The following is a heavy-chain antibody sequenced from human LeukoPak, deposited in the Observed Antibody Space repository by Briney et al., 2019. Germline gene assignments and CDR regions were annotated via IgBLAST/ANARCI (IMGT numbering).Heavy chain of an antibody. V-gene: IGHV3-48*03. CDR3: ASTRSTSDWYTRGFEY. CDR1: GFSFSSYE. J-gene: IGHJ4*02. D-gene: IGHD6-19*01. Sequence: PGGSLRLSCADSGFSFSSYEMNWGRQAPGKGREWISYMSSSGSITFYADSEKGRFTISRDNARNSLFLQMNSLRAEDTAVYYCASTRSTSDWYTRGFEYWGQGTLVTVSS. CDR2: MSSSGSIT.